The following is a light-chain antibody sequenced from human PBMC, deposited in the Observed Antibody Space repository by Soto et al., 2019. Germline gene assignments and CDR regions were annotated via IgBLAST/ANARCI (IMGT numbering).Light chain of an antibody. CDR3: QQYNSYSYSGGYT. CDR1: QSISRW. CDR2: DAS. V-gene: IGKV1-5*01. Sequence: DIQMTQSPSTLSASVGDRVTITCRASQSISRWFAWYQQKPGKAPKLLMYDASILESGVPSRFSGSGSGTEFTLTISSLQPDDFATYYCQQYNSYSYSGGYTFGQGTKLEIK. J-gene: IGKJ2*01.